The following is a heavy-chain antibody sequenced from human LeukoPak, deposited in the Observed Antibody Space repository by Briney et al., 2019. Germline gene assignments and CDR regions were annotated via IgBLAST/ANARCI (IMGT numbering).Heavy chain of an antibody. CDR1: GYTFTGYY. D-gene: IGHD6-13*01. Sequence: GASVKVSCKASGYTFTGYYIHWVRQPPGQALEWMGRINPDTGGTDYAQKFQGRITMTRDTSITTAYMELSRLTSDDTAMYYCAKVPPSITAAGNWLDPWGQGALVTVSS. CDR2: INPDTGGT. J-gene: IGHJ5*02. V-gene: IGHV1-2*06. CDR3: AKVPPSITAAGNWLDP.